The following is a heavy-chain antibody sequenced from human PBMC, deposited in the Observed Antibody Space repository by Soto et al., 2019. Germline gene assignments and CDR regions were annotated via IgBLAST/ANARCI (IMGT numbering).Heavy chain of an antibody. CDR3: ARDARTGTTTDAFDI. J-gene: IGHJ3*02. CDR1: GYTFTSYG. Sequence: ASVKVSCKASGYTFTSYGISWVRQAPGQGLEWMRWISAYNGNTNYAQKLQGRVTMTTDTSTSTAYMELRSLRSDDTAVYYCARDARTGTTTDAFDIWGQGTMVTVSS. CDR2: ISAYNGNT. D-gene: IGHD1-7*01. V-gene: IGHV1-18*01.